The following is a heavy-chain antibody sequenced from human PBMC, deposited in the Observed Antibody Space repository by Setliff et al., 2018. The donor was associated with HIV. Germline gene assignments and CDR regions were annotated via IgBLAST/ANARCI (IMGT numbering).Heavy chain of an antibody. CDR1: GFTFKSYS. D-gene: IGHD3-10*01. J-gene: IGHJ6*03. V-gene: IGHV3-48*01. CDR2: IGSRNTI. Sequence: PGGSLRLSCVASGFTFKSYSMNWVRQAPGKGLEWVSYIGSRNTIHYADSVKGRFTISRDNFKNTLYVEMNSLRVEDMAAYYCARDREESLWFGDLHYMDVWGKGTTVTVSS. CDR3: ARDREESLWFGDLHYMDV.